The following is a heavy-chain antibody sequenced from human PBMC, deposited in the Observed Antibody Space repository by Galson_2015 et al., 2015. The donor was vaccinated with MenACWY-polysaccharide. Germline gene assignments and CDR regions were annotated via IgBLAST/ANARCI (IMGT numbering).Heavy chain of an antibody. CDR1: GFTFKNYW. CDR2: IKKDGSEK. CDR3: ARGHYGMDV. V-gene: IGHV3-7*01. Sequence: SLRLSCAVSGFTFKNYWMSWVRQAPGKGLEWVANIKKDGSEKHCVDSVKGRFTISRDNGRSSLYLQMNGLRVEDTAVYYCARGHYGMDVWGQGTTVPVS. J-gene: IGHJ6*02.